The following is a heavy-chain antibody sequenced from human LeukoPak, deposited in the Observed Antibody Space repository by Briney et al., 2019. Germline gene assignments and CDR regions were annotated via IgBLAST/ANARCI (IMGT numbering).Heavy chain of an antibody. CDR1: GFTFDDYA. D-gene: IGHD6-13*01. J-gene: IGHJ5*02. Sequence: GGSLRLSCAASGFTFDDYAMHWVRQAPGKGLEWVSGISWNSGSIGYADSVKGRFTISRDNAKNSLYLQMNSLRAEDTALYYCAKSPVPIAAAGPYNWFDPWGQGTLVTVSS. V-gene: IGHV3-9*01. CDR2: ISWNSGSI. CDR3: AKSPVPIAAAGPYNWFDP.